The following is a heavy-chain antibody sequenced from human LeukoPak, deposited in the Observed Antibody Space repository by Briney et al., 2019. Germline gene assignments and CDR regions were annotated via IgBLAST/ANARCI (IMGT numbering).Heavy chain of an antibody. Sequence: PGGSLRLSCAASGFTFSSYSMNWVRQAPGKGLEWVSSISSSSSYIYYADSVKGRFTISRDNSKNTLYLQMNSLRAEDTAVYYCAKSTLLTIFGVDEAYYFDYWGQGTLVTVSS. J-gene: IGHJ4*02. CDR3: AKSTLLTIFGVDEAYYFDY. CDR1: GFTFSSYS. D-gene: IGHD3-3*01. CDR2: ISSSSSYI. V-gene: IGHV3-21*04.